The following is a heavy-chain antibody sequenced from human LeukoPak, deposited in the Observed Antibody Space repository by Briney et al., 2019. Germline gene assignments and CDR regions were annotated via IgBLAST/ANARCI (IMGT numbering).Heavy chain of an antibody. CDR2: INHSGST. D-gene: IGHD2-2*01. CDR1: GGSFSGYY. V-gene: IGHV4-34*01. J-gene: IGHJ4*02. CDR3: ARRPLCNSTSCRRFDY. Sequence: PSETLSLTCAVYGGSFSGYYWSWIRQPPGKGLEWMGEINHSGSTNYNPSLKSRVTISVDTSKNQFPLKLTSVTAADTAVYYCARRPLCNSTSCRRFDYWGQGTLVTVSS.